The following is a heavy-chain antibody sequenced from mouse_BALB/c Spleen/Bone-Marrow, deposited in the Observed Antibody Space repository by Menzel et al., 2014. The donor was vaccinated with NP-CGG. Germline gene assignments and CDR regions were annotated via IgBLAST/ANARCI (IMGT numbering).Heavy chain of an antibody. CDR2: IDPENGDT. D-gene: IGHD2-1*01. V-gene: IGHV14-4*02. CDR3: NGNYYAMDY. CDR1: GFNIKDYY. Sequence: EVKLMESGAELVRSGASVKLSCTASGFNIKDYYMHWVKRRPEQGLEWIGWIDPENGDTEYAPKFQGKATMTADTSPNTAYLQLSSLTSEDTAVYYCNGNYYAMDYWGQGTSVTVSS. J-gene: IGHJ4*01.